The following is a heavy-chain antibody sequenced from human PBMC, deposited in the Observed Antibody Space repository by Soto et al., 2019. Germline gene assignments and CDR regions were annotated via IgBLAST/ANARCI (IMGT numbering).Heavy chain of an antibody. J-gene: IGHJ6*02. V-gene: IGHV1-18*01. CDR2: ISAYNGNT. D-gene: IGHD2-2*01. CDR1: GYTFTSYG. CDR3: AREVVVPAATKYYYYGMDV. Sequence: ASVKLSCKASGYTFTSYGISWVRQAPGKGLEWMGWISAYNGNTNYAQKLQGRVTMTTDTSTSTAYMELRSLRSDDTAVYYCAREVVVPAATKYYYYGMDVWGQGTTVTVSS.